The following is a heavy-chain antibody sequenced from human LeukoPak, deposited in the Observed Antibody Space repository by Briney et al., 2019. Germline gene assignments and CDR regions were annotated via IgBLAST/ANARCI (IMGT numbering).Heavy chain of an antibody. D-gene: IGHD3-10*01. Sequence: SVKVSCRASGGTFSSYAISWVRQAPGQGLEWMGGIIPIFGTANYAQKFQGRVTITADESTSTAYMELSSLRSEDTAVYYCARDRVLLWFGDLRGFDPWGQGTLVTVSS. V-gene: IGHV1-69*13. CDR3: ARDRVLLWFGDLRGFDP. CDR2: IIPIFGTA. CDR1: GGTFSSYA. J-gene: IGHJ5*02.